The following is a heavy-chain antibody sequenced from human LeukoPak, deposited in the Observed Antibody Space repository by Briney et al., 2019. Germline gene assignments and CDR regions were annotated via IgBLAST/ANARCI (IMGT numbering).Heavy chain of an antibody. J-gene: IGHJ4*02. CDR3: AIGAPLGY. V-gene: IGHV3-30*04. CDR1: GFTFRSYA. Sequence: PGGSLRLSCAASGFTFRSYAMTWVRQAPGKGLEWVAVISYDGSNKYYADSVKGRFTISRDNSKNTLYLQMNSLRAEDTAVYYCAIGAPLGYWGQGTLVTVSS. CDR2: ISYDGSNK. D-gene: IGHD3-16*01.